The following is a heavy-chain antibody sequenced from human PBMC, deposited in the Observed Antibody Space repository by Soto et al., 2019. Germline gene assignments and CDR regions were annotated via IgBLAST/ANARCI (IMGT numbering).Heavy chain of an antibody. CDR2: IKQDGTEK. V-gene: IGHV3-7*01. Sequence: GSRRLSWVASGLSFSGYWMNWVRQAPGKGLEWVANIKQDGTEKNYVDSVKGRFTISRDNARNSLYLQMDSLRAEDTAVYFCARGDTPMITGMDSFEIWGQGTMVT. CDR3: ARGDTPMITGMDSFEI. D-gene: IGHD5-18*01. CDR1: GLSFSGYW. J-gene: IGHJ3*02.